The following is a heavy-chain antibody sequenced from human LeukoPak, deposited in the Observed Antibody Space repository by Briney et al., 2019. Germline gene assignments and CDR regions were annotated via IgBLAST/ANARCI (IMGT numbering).Heavy chain of an antibody. CDR1: GGSFSGYY. Sequence: PSETLSLTCAVYGGSFSGYYWSWIRQPPGKGLEWVGEINHSGSTNYNPSLKSRVTISVDTSKNKFSLKLSSVTAADTAVYYCARGPNVITMIVVEPHFDYWGQGTLVTVSS. V-gene: IGHV4-34*01. CDR2: INHSGST. D-gene: IGHD3-22*01. CDR3: ARGPNVITMIVVEPHFDY. J-gene: IGHJ4*02.